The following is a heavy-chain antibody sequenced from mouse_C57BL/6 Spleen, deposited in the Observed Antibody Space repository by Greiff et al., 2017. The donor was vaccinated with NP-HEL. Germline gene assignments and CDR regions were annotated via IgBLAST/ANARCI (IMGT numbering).Heavy chain of an antibody. CDR2: ISSGGSYT. CDR3: ARHVGDYYGDFDY. D-gene: IGHD1-1*01. J-gene: IGHJ2*01. CDR1: GFTFSSYG. Sequence: EVMLVESGGDLVKPGGSLKLSCAASGFTFSSYGMSWVRQTPDKRLEWVATISSGGSYTYYPDSVKGRFTISRDNAKNTLYLQMSSLKSEDTAMYYCARHVGDYYGDFDYWGQGTTLTVSS. V-gene: IGHV5-6*02.